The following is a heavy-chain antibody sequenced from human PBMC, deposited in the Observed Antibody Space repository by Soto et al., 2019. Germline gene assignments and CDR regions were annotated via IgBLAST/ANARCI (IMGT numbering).Heavy chain of an antibody. J-gene: IGHJ5*02. CDR1: GFTFGSYG. D-gene: IGHD3-16*01. Sequence: EEQLLESGGGLVQPGGSLRLSCAASGFTFGSYGMSWVRQFPGMGLEWLAGISASGDRTYYADSVKGRFTIYRDHAKNTLYLQMNSLRAEDTATYYCTKDHGGEAHTWGQGTLVTVSS. CDR3: TKDHGGEAHT. V-gene: IGHV3-23*01. CDR2: ISASGDRT.